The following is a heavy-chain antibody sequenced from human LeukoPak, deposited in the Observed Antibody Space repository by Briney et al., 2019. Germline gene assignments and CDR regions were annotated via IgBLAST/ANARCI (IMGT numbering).Heavy chain of an antibody. Sequence: GGSLRLSCAASGFSFRDSYMGWIRQAPGKGLEWVSYISSVNNYANYGDSVKGRFTVSRDNAKNSLYLQMNSLRAEDTALYYCARERRNTPMDVWGQGTTVTVSS. J-gene: IGHJ6*02. D-gene: IGHD5-18*01. CDR1: GFSFRDSY. CDR3: ARERRNTPMDV. CDR2: ISSVNNYA. V-gene: IGHV3-11*06.